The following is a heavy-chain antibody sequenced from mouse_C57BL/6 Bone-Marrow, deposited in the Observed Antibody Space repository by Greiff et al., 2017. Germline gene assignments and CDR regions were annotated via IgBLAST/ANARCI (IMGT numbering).Heavy chain of an antibody. J-gene: IGHJ2*01. CDR3: ATNYYGSSSYFDY. CDR1: GYSFTSYY. Sequence: VQLQQSGPELVKPGASVKISCKASGYSFTSYYIHWVKQRPGQGLEWIGWIYPGSGITKYNEKFKGKATLTAATSSSTDYMQLSSLTSKDSAVYYYATNYYGSSSYFDYWGQGTTLTVSS. CDR2: IYPGSGIT. D-gene: IGHD1-1*01. V-gene: IGHV1-66*01.